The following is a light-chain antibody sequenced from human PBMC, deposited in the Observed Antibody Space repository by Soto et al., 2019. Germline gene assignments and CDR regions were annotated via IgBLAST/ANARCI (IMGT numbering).Light chain of an antibody. CDR1: SSDVGGYNY. CDR3: KSHTSTKTLV. CDR2: DVS. V-gene: IGLV2-14*01. J-gene: IGLJ1*01. Sequence: QSALTQPASVSGSPGQSITISCTGTSSDVGGYNYVAWYQQYPGKVPKLMIYDVSNRPSGVSNRFSGSKSGNTASLTISGLQAEDEADYYCKSHTSTKTLVFGTGTKVTVL.